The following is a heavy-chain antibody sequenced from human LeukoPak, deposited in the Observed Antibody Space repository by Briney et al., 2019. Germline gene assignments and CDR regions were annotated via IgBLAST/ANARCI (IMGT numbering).Heavy chain of an antibody. V-gene: IGHV4-34*01. CDR3: ARASGTNAFDI. CDR2: INHSGST. J-gene: IGHJ3*02. Sequence: KSSETLSLTCAVYGGSFSGYYWSWIRQPPGKGLEWIGEINHSGSTNYNPSLKSRVTISVDTSKNQFSLKLSSVTAADTAVYYCARASGTNAFDIWGQGTMVTVSS. CDR1: GGSFSGYY. D-gene: IGHD6-13*01.